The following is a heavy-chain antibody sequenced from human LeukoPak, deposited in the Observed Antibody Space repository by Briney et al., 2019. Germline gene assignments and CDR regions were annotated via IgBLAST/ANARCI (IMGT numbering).Heavy chain of an antibody. J-gene: IGHJ4*02. V-gene: IGHV3-74*01. CDR3: IGSGGWPGY. CDR1: GFTFSSYW. D-gene: IGHD1-26*01. Sequence: GGSLRLSCAASGFTFSSYWMHWVRQAPGKGLVWVSRIASDGSTVYADSVKGRFTISRDNAKDTVYPQMNSLRVEDTAVYYCIGSGGWPGYWGQGTLVTVSS. CDR2: IASDGST.